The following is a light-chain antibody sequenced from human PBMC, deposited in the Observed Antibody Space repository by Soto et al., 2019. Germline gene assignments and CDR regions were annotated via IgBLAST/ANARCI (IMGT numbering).Light chain of an antibody. V-gene: IGLV1-40*01. CDR2: GNN. CDR3: QSFDSSLSIYI. CDR1: WSNIGAGHD. Sequence: QLVLTQPPSVSGAPGQSVTISCTGTWSNIGAGHDVHWYQQLPGTAPKLLIYGNNNRPSGVPDRFSGSKSGTSASLAITGLQAEDETDYYCQSFDSSLSIYIFGTGTKVTVL. J-gene: IGLJ1*01.